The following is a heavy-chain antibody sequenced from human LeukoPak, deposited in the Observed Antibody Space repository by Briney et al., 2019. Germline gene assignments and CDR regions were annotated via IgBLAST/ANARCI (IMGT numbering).Heavy chain of an antibody. V-gene: IGHV1-46*01. J-gene: IGHJ4*02. D-gene: IGHD2-15*01. CDR3: ARDHGYCSGGSCYSEELDY. Sequence: ASVKVSCKASGYTFTSYYMHWVRQAPGQGLEWMGIINPSGGSTSYAQKFQGRVTMTRDTSTSTVYMEQSSLRSEDTAVYYCARDHGYCSGGSCYSEELDYWGQGTLVTVSS. CDR2: INPSGGST. CDR1: GYTFTSYY.